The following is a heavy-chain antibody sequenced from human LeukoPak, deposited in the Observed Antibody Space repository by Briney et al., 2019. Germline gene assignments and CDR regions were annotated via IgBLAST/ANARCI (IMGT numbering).Heavy chain of an antibody. CDR1: GFTFSSYG. Sequence: GGSLRLSCAASGFTFSSYGTHWVRQAPGKGLEWVAFIRYDGSNKYYADSVKGRFTISRDNSKNTLYLQMNSLRAEDTAVYYCASSYGSGSYLPDYWGQGTLVTVSS. CDR3: ASSYGSGSYLPDY. J-gene: IGHJ4*02. D-gene: IGHD3-10*01. V-gene: IGHV3-30*02. CDR2: IRYDGSNK.